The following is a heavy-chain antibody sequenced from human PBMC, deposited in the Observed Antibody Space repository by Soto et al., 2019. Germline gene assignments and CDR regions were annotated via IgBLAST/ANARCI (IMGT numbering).Heavy chain of an antibody. Sequence: QVQLVQSGAEMKRPGASVILSCKASGYIFTTYSIHWVRQTAGQGLEWMAKVDPRDGSTGYALKFRGRVSMAWDTSTGTVSMEVSSLTSDDTATYYCARVRSSGREFDYWGQGTQVTVSS. D-gene: IGHD6-25*01. CDR2: VDPRDGST. CDR1: GYIFTTYS. V-gene: IGHV1-46*01. CDR3: ARVRSSGREFDY. J-gene: IGHJ4*02.